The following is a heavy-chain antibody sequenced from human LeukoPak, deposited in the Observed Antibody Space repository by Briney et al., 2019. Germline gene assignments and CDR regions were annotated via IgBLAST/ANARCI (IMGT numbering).Heavy chain of an antibody. CDR1: GFTFSDYY. Sequence: GGSLRLSCAASGFTFSDYYMSWIRQAPGKGLGWVSYISSSGSTIYYADSVKGRFTISRDNAKNSLYLQMNSLRAEDTAVYYCARDLSGYSPPNYYYYYYMDVWGKGTTVTISS. CDR3: ARDLSGYSPPNYYYYYYMDV. CDR2: ISSSGSTI. V-gene: IGHV3-11*01. D-gene: IGHD5-18*01. J-gene: IGHJ6*03.